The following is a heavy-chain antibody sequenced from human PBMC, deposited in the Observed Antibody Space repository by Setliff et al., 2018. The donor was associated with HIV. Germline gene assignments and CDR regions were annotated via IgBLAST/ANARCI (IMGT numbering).Heavy chain of an antibody. D-gene: IGHD2-2*01. CDR1: GGSISSGSYY. J-gene: IGHJ4*02. Sequence: SETLSLTCTVSGGSISSGSYYWSWIRQPAGKGLEWIGRIYTSGSTNYNPSLKSRVTISVDTSKNQFTLKLSSVTAADTAVYYCARTCLGSSSTSCYRRGGDYWGQGTLVTVSS. CDR3: ARTCLGSSSTSCYRRGGDY. V-gene: IGHV4-61*02. CDR2: IYTSGST.